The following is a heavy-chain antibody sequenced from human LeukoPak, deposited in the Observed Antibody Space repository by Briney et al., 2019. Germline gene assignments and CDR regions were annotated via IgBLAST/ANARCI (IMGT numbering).Heavy chain of an antibody. CDR3: ARDYPIVGAFDY. CDR2: INPNSGGT. D-gene: IGHD1-26*01. J-gene: IGHJ4*02. V-gene: IGHV1-2*02. CDR1: GCTFTGYY. Sequence: ASVKVSCKASGCTFTGYYMHWVRQAPGQGLEWMGWINPNSGGTNYAQKFQGRVTMTRDTSISTAYMELSRLRSDDTAVYYCARDYPIVGAFDYWGQGTLVTVSS.